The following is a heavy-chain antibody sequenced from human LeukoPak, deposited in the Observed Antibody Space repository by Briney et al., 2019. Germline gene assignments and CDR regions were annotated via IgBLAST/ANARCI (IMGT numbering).Heavy chain of an antibody. J-gene: IGHJ3*02. Sequence: SGTLSLTCDVSGDSIGAINWWNWVRQPPGKGLEWIGEIYHTGSTNYSPSLKSRVTISVDKSKNQFSLRLSSVTAADTAVYYCAREMGVRGVMGAFDIWGQGTIVTVSS. CDR2: IYHTGST. V-gene: IGHV4-4*02. CDR3: AREMGVRGVMGAFDI. CDR1: GDSIGAINW. D-gene: IGHD3-10*01.